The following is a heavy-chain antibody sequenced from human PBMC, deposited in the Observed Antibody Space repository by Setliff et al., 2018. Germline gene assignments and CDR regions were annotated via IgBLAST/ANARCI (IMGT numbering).Heavy chain of an antibody. J-gene: IGHJ5*02. Sequence: SETLSLTCTVSGGSIGSGSYYWSWIRQPAGKGLEWIGRIYTSGSTNYNPSLKSRVTISVDTSKNQFSLKLSSVTAADTAVYYCARARYSNFLNWFDPWGQGTLVTVSS. CDR1: GGSIGSGSYY. CDR2: IYTSGST. V-gene: IGHV4-61*02. CDR3: ARARYSNFLNWFDP. D-gene: IGHD4-4*01.